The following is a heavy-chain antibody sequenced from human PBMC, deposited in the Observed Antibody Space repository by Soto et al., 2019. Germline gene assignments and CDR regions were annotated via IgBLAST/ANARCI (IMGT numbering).Heavy chain of an antibody. CDR1: GFSFSTYA. J-gene: IGHJ3*01. V-gene: IGHV3-23*01. CDR2: LTSNGGTP. CDR3: AKDVDFHGSGEDAFDR. Sequence: GGSLRLSCVASGFSFSTYAMSWVRQAPGQGLAWISSLTSNGGTPLYADSVKGRFAISRDNTKNTLFLQMNRVRVEDTAVYFCAKDVDFHGSGEDAFDRWGPGTTVTVSS. D-gene: IGHD3-10*01.